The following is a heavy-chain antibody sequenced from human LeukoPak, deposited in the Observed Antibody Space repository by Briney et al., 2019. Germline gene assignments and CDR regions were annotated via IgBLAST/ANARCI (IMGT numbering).Heavy chain of an antibody. CDR3: ARSPLAAAKKGDWFDP. V-gene: IGHV3-33*01. CDR1: GFTFSSYG. D-gene: IGHD6-13*01. Sequence: QPGGSLRLSCAASGFTFSSYGMHWVRQAPGKGLEWVAVIWYDGSNKYYADSVKGRFTISRDNSKNTLYLQMNSLRAEDTAVYYCARSPLAAAKKGDWFDPWGQGTLVTVSS. CDR2: IWYDGSNK. J-gene: IGHJ5*02.